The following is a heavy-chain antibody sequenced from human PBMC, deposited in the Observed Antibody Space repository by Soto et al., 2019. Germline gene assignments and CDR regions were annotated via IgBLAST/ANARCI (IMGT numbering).Heavy chain of an antibody. Sequence: HPGGSLRLSCAASGFTFSSYSMNWVRQAPGKGLEWVSYISSSSSTIYYADSVKGRFTISRDNAKNSLYLQMNSLRDEDTAVYYCARDFRRGVLMVYAWTYYYYGMDVWGQGTTVTVSS. CDR2: ISSSSSTI. CDR3: ARDFRRGVLMVYAWTYYYYGMDV. D-gene: IGHD2-8*01. CDR1: GFTFSSYS. V-gene: IGHV3-48*02. J-gene: IGHJ6*02.